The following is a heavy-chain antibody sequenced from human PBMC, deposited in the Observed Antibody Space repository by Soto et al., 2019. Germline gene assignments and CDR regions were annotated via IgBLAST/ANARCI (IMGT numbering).Heavy chain of an antibody. D-gene: IGHD3-10*01. Sequence: EVQLLESGGGLIQPGGSLRLSCAASGFTFSSYAMSWVRQAPGKGLEWVSLITGSGDDAYYAGSVKGRFTVSRDSATNTQYLRMSRLRVEDTAVYYCARDRVGDGAYSLDYWAQGILVTVSS. CDR1: GFTFSSYA. V-gene: IGHV3-23*01. CDR2: ITGSGDDA. J-gene: IGHJ4*02. CDR3: ARDRVGDGAYSLDY.